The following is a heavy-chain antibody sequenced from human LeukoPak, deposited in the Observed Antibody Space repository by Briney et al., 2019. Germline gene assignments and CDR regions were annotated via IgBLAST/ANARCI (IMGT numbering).Heavy chain of an antibody. CDR2: ISGSGGST. CDR3: AKDQILTMIVVVQDAFDI. D-gene: IGHD3-22*01. CDR1: GFTFSSYA. Sequence: GALRLSCAASGFTFSSYAMSWGRQAPGKGLEWVSAISGSGGSTYYADSVKGRFTISRDNSKNTLYLQMNSLRVEDTAVYYCAKDQILTMIVVVQDAFDIWGQGTMVTVSS. V-gene: IGHV3-23*01. J-gene: IGHJ3*02.